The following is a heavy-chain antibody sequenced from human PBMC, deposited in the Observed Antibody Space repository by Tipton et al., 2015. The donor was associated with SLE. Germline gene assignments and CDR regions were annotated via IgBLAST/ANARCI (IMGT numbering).Heavy chain of an antibody. Sequence: SLRLSCETSGFRFSSYWMSWVRQAPGKGLEWVANIKQHGSERDYVDSVKGRFTISRDNVENSLFLQMNSLRAEDTAVYYCARMTAILGRPGLLDVWGRGTTVTVSS. CDR1: GFRFSSYW. V-gene: IGHV3-7*01. D-gene: IGHD2-21*02. J-gene: IGHJ6*02. CDR3: ARMTAILGRPGLLDV. CDR2: IKQHGSER.